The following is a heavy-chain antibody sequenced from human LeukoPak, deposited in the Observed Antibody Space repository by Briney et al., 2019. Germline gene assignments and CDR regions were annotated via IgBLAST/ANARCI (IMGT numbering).Heavy chain of an antibody. Sequence: PGGSLRLSCAASRFTLSTYSMNWVRQAPGKGLEWVSSISSRSTYIYYADSVKGRFTISRDNAKNSLYLQMNSLRAEDTALYYCARDLAIFGVVIPDYWGQGTLVTVSS. J-gene: IGHJ4*02. D-gene: IGHD3-3*01. CDR1: RFTLSTYS. CDR3: ARDLAIFGVVIPDY. CDR2: ISSRSTYI. V-gene: IGHV3-21*04.